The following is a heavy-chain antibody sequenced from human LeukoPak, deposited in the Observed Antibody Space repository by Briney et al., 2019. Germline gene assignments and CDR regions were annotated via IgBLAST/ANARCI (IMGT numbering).Heavy chain of an antibody. J-gene: IGHJ4*02. Sequence: GGSLRLSCAASGFTFSSYAMSWVRQAPGKGLEWVGRIKSKTDGGTADYAAPVKGRFTISRDDSKNTLYLQLNSLKTEDTAVYYCATLKTGTSSFLWGQGTLVTVSS. V-gene: IGHV3-15*01. CDR1: GFTFSSYA. D-gene: IGHD6-13*01. CDR2: IKSKTDGGTA. CDR3: ATLKTGTSSFL.